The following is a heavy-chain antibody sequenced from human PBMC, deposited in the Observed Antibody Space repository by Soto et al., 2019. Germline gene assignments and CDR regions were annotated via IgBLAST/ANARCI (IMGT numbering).Heavy chain of an antibody. CDR2: ISYDGSNK. CDR1: GFTFSSYG. Sequence: GGSLRLSCAASGFTFSSYGMHWVRQAPGKGLEWVAGISYDGSNKYYADSVKGRFTISRDNSKNTLYLQMNSLRAEDPAVYYCAKDRMFIAVAGRSIDYWGQGTLVTVSS. CDR3: AKDRMFIAVAGRSIDY. D-gene: IGHD6-19*01. V-gene: IGHV3-30*18. J-gene: IGHJ4*02.